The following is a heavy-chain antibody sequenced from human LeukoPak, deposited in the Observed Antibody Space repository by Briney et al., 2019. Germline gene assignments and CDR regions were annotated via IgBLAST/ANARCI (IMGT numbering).Heavy chain of an antibody. V-gene: IGHV3-30*04. Sequence: GGTLRLSCAASGFSFSRYDMHWVRQAPGKGLEWVAVTSYDGTSELYADFVKGRFSISRDNSRNTLSLQMDTLRPEDTAIYYCARAKGLAGSYLDNWFDPWGQGTRVIVSS. J-gene: IGHJ5*02. D-gene: IGHD1-26*01. CDR3: ARAKGLAGSYLDNWFDP. CDR2: TSYDGTSE. CDR1: GFSFSRYD.